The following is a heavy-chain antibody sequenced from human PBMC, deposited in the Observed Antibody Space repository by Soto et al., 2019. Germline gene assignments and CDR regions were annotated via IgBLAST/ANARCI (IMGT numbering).Heavy chain of an antibody. CDR2: ISSSSSYI. CDR3: ARDRYCSGGSCYPDAFDI. D-gene: IGHD2-15*01. CDR1: RFTFSSYR. Sequence: PGWSLRLVCAASRFTFSSYRMNWCRKAAGKGLEWVSSISSSSSYIYYADSVKGRFTISKDNAKNSLYLQMNSLRAEDTAVYYCARDRYCSGGSCYPDAFDIWGQGTMVTVSS. V-gene: IGHV3-21*01. J-gene: IGHJ3*02.